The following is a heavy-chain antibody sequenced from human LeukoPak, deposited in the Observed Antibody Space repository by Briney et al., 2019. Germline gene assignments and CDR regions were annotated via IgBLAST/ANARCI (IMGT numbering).Heavy chain of an antibody. D-gene: IGHD6-19*01. CDR1: GFTFSRYV. Sequence: ERSLRLSCATSGFTFSRYVMIWDRQAPGKGLEWVSSISGSSGSTYYADSVKGRFTISRDNSKNTLYLQMNSLRAQDTSVYFCAKSSISNGRYRGDYRGQGTLVTVSS. J-gene: IGHJ4*02. CDR2: ISGSSGST. CDR3: AKSSISNGRYRGDY. V-gene: IGHV3-23*01.